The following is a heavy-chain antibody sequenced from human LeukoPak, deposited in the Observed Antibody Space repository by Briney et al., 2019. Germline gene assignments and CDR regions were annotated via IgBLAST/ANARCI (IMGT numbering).Heavy chain of an antibody. J-gene: IGHJ5*02. V-gene: IGHV4-59*02. CDR3: ARDREYSSSGLVWFDP. CDR2: IYYSGST. Sequence: SETLFLTCTVSGVSVSGYYWSWIRQPPGKGLEWIGYIYYSGSTNYNPSLKSRVTISVDTSENQFSLKLTSVTAADTAVYYCARDREYSSSGLVWFDPWGHGIPVTVSS. D-gene: IGHD6-6*01. CDR1: GVSVSGYY.